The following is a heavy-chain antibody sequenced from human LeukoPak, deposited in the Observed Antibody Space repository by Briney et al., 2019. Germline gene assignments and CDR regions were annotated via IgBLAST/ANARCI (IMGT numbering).Heavy chain of an antibody. J-gene: IGHJ4*02. V-gene: IGHV4-34*01. D-gene: IGHD3-22*01. CDR3: ATPDSSGYYYLY. CDR1: GGPFSGYY. Sequence: SETLSLTCAVYGGPFSGYYWSWIRQPPGKGLEWIGEINHSGSTNYNPSLKSRVTISVDTSKNQFSLKLSSVTAADTAVYYCATPDSSGYYYLYWGQGTLVTVSS. CDR2: INHSGST.